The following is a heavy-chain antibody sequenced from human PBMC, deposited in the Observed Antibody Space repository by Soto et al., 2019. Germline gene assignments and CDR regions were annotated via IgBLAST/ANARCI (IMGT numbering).Heavy chain of an antibody. J-gene: IGHJ4*02. Sequence: SSETLSLTCIVSGASIRDGDYYWSWLRQPPGKGPEWIGIIDYTGGTHYNPTLTGPVSMSVDTSANQFSLKVNFVTAADSAVYYCARVGYGDYGRGYYFDFWGPGILVTVPQ. V-gene: IGHV4-30-4*01. CDR1: GASIRDGDYY. CDR2: IDYTGGT. D-gene: IGHD4-17*01. CDR3: ARVGYGDYGRGYYFDF.